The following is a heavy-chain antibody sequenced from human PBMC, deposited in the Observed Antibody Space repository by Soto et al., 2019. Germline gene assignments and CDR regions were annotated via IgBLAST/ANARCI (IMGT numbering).Heavy chain of an antibody. CDR1: GGYISSSSYY. CDR2: IYYSGST. D-gene: IGHD3-10*02. J-gene: IGHJ4*02. V-gene: IGHV4-39*01. Sequence: SETLSLTCTVSGGYISSSSYYWGWIRQPPGKGLEWIGSIYYSGSTYYNPSLKSRVTISVDTSKNQFSLKLSSVTAADTAVYYCARFVRRYYFDYWGQGTLVTVSS. CDR3: ARFVRRYYFDY.